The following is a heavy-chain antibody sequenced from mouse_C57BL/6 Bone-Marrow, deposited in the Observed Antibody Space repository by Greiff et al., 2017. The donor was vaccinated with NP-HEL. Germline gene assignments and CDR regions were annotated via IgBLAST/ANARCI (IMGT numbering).Heavy chain of an antibody. CDR1: GYTFTDYY. Sequence: QVQLQQSGAELVRPGASVKLSCKASGYTFTDYYINWVKQRPGQGLEWIARIYPGSGNTYYNEKFKGKATLTAEKSSSTAYMQLSSLTSEDSAVYFCARSTYYGSSLSFDYWGQGTTLTVSS. CDR2: IYPGSGNT. V-gene: IGHV1-76*01. J-gene: IGHJ2*01. CDR3: ARSTYYGSSLSFDY. D-gene: IGHD1-1*01.